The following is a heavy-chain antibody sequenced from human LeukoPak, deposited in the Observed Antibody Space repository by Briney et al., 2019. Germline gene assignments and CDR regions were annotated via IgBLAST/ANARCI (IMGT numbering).Heavy chain of an antibody. D-gene: IGHD2-2*01. CDR2: VYYSGST. J-gene: IGHJ2*01. Sequence: SETLSLTCTVSGGSISSYYWSWIRQPPGKGLEWVGYVYYSGSTNYNPSLKSRVTISVDTSKNQFSLNLSSVTAADTAMYYCARDAHNATLDWYFDLWGRGALVTVSS. CDR1: GGSISSYY. V-gene: IGHV4-59*13. CDR3: ARDAHNATLDWYFDL.